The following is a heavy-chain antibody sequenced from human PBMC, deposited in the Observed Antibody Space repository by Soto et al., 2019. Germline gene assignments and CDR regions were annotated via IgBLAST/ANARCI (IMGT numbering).Heavy chain of an antibody. J-gene: IGHJ4*01. D-gene: IGHD3-10*01. CDR1: AVSISLYY. V-gene: IGHV4-59*01. Sequence: WETRSLTCSVSAVSISLYYWGWVRQSPGEGLEWIAHISYTVDASYNPSLKSLVTISLDTSKHMIALRLMSVTAADTAVYYCVGSLMSRSMEYFDYWGHGTLVTVSS. CDR2: ISYTVDA. CDR3: VGSLMSRSMEYFDY.